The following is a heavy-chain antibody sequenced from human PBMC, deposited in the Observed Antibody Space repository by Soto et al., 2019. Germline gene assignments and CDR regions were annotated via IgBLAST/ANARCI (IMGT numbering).Heavy chain of an antibody. D-gene: IGHD2-15*01. CDR3: ERDRGYLAQWDY. CDR1: GYTFTSYG. J-gene: IGHJ4*02. CDR2: ISAYNGNT. V-gene: IGHV1-18*01. Sequence: QVQLVQSGAEVKKPGASVKVSCKASGYTFTSYGISWVRQAPGQGLEWMGWISAYNGNTNYAQKLQGRVTMTTDTATSTAYRELRSLRSDDTAVYYCERDRGYLAQWDYWGQGTLVTVSS.